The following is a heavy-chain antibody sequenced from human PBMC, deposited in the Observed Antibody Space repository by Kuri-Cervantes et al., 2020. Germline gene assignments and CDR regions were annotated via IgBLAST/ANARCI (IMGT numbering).Heavy chain of an antibody. Sequence: ASVNVSCQASGYTFTGYYMHWVRQAPGKGLEWMGGINPNSGGTNYAQKLQGRVTMTRDTSIHTAYMELSRLRADDTAVYYCARGVPYIITSRFDFWGQGTMVTVSS. J-gene: IGHJ4*01. CDR3: ARGVPYIITSRFDF. V-gene: IGHV1-2*02. D-gene: IGHD1-14*01. CDR2: INPNSGGT. CDR1: GYTFTGYY.